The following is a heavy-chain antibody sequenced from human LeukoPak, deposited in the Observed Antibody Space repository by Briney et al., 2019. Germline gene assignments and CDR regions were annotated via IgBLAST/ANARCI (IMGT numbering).Heavy chain of an antibody. Sequence: SETLSLTCAVYGGSFSGYYWSWIRQPPGKGLEWIGEINHSGSTNSNLSLKGRVTISVDASKNQFSLKLSSVTAADTAGYYCARVGDDYVWGSYLRFDPWGQGTLVTVPS. J-gene: IGHJ5*02. V-gene: IGHV4-34*01. CDR2: INHSGST. CDR1: GGSFSGYY. D-gene: IGHD3-16*02. CDR3: ARVGDDYVWGSYLRFDP.